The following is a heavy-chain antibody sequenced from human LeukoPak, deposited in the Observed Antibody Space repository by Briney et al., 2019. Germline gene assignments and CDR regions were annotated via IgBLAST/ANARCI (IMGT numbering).Heavy chain of an antibody. D-gene: IGHD2-15*01. J-gene: IGHJ4*02. CDR2: ISSGSSTI. CDR3: ARGYCSGGSCYNLDY. Sequence: GGSLRLSCAASGFSFSSYTMNWFRQAPGKGLEWTSYISSGSSTIYYADSVKGRFTISRDNAKNSLYLQMNSLRAEDTAVYYCARGYCSGGSCYNLDYWGQGTLVTVSS. CDR1: GFSFSSYT. V-gene: IGHV3-48*01.